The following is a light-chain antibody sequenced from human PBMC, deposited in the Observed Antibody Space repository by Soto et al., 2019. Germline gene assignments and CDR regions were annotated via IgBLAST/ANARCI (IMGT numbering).Light chain of an antibody. CDR1: ESVTTY. CDR2: DVS. CDR3: QQRSNWPIT. J-gene: IGKJ5*01. Sequence: ILLTQSPATLSLSPGERGTLSCRASESVTTYLAWYQQKPGQAPRLLIYDVSNRATGIPARFSGSGSGTDFTLTISSLEPEDFALYYCQQRSNWPITFGQGTRLEIK. V-gene: IGKV3-11*01.